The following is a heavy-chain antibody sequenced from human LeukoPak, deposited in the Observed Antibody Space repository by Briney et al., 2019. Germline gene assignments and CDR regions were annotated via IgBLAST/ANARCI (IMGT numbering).Heavy chain of an antibody. Sequence: SETLSLTCAVSGGSISSSNWWSWVRQPPGKGLEWIGEIYHSGSTNYNPSLKGRVTISVDKSKNQFSLKLSSVTAADTAVYYCARGKVAGSLDYWGQGTLVTVSS. CDR3: ARGKVAGSLDY. V-gene: IGHV4-4*02. CDR2: IYHSGST. J-gene: IGHJ4*02. D-gene: IGHD6-19*01. CDR1: GGSISSSNW.